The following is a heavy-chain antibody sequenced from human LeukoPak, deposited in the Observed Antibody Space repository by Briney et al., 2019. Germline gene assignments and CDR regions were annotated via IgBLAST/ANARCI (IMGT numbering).Heavy chain of an antibody. CDR1: GYSFTSYW. CDR3: ARLHWNGEDYYYYMDV. Sequence: GESLQISCKGSGYSFTSYWIGWVRQMPGKGLEWMGIIYPGDSDTRYSPSFQGQVTISADKSISTAYLQWSSLKASDTAMYYCARLHWNGEDYYYYMDVWGKGTTVTVSS. J-gene: IGHJ6*03. V-gene: IGHV5-51*01. D-gene: IGHD1-1*01. CDR2: IYPGDSDT.